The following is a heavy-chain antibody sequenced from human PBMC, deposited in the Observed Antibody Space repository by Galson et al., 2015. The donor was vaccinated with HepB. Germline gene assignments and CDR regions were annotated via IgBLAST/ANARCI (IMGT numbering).Heavy chain of an antibody. CDR3: AGASGSSWRLTFFDY. Sequence: SLRLSCAASGFTFSSYAMSWVRQAPGKGLEWISAISGSGGNTYYADSVKGQFTISRDNSKNTLYLQMNSLRAEDTAVYYCAGASGSSWRLTFFDYWGQGTLVTVSS. V-gene: IGHV3-23*01. D-gene: IGHD6-13*01. CDR1: GFTFSSYA. CDR2: ISGSGGNT. J-gene: IGHJ4*02.